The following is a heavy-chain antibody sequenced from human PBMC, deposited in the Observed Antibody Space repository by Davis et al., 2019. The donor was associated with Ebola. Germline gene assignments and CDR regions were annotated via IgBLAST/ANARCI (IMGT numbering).Heavy chain of an antibody. Sequence: TLSLTCTVSGGSISSGGYYWSWIRQHPGKGLEWIGYIYYSGSTYYNPSLKSRVTISVDTSKNQFSLKLSSVTAADTAVYYCAREPPLRYCSGGSCYVRTWYFDLWGRGTLVTVSS. CDR2: IYYSGST. CDR3: AREPPLRYCSGGSCYVRTWYFDL. CDR1: GGSISSGGYY. D-gene: IGHD2-15*01. V-gene: IGHV4-31*03. J-gene: IGHJ2*01.